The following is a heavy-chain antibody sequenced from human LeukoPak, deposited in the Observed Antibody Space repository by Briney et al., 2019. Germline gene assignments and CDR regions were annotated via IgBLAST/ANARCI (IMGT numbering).Heavy chain of an antibody. CDR3: ARVAFGELWGMDV. V-gene: IGHV3-21*01. CDR1: GFTFSSYN. Sequence: PGRSPRLSYAASGFTFSSYNMNWVRQAPGKGLEWVSSISSSSDYIYYADSVKGRFTISRDSATNSLYLQMNSLRAEDTAVYHCARVAFGELWGMDVWGKGTTVTISS. CDR2: ISSSSDYI. J-gene: IGHJ6*04. D-gene: IGHD3-10*01.